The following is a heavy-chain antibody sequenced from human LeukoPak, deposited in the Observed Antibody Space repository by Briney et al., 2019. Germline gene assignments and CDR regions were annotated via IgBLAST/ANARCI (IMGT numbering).Heavy chain of an antibody. CDR1: GYSISSGYY. D-gene: IGHD5-18*01. Sequence: PSETLSLTCTVSGYSISSGYYWGWIRQPPGKGLEGIGSIYHSGSTYYNPSLKSRDTISVDTSKNQFSLKLSSVTAADTAVYYCARVGYSYGYRLLDYWGQGTLVTVSS. J-gene: IGHJ4*02. V-gene: IGHV4-38-2*02. CDR2: IYHSGST. CDR3: ARVGYSYGYRLLDY.